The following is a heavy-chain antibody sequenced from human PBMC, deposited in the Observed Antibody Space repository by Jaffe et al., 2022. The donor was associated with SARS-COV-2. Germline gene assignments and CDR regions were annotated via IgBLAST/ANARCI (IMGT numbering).Heavy chain of an antibody. CDR1: GFTFSSYN. CDR2: ISSSSTYI. V-gene: IGHV3-21*01. Sequence: EVQLVESGGGLVKPGGSLRLSCAASGFTFSSYNMNWVRQAPGKGLEWVSSISSSSTYIYYADSVKGRFTISRDNAKNSLYLQMDSLRAEDTAVYYCARDQDRAYSYGHTHYSGMDVWGQGTTVTVSS. D-gene: IGHD5-18*01. J-gene: IGHJ6*02. CDR3: ARDQDRAYSYGHTHYSGMDV.